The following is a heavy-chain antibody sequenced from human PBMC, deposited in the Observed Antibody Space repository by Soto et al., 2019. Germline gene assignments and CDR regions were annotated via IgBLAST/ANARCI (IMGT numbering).Heavy chain of an antibody. CDR1: GGSINSGAYY. CDR3: ARYSSSWLNAFDI. CDR2: IYYSGST. J-gene: IGHJ3*02. V-gene: IGHV4-30-4*08. Sequence: PSETLSLTCTVSGGSINSGAYYWSWIRQHPGKGLEWIGYIYYSGSTYYNPSLKSRVTISVDRSKNQFSLKLSSVTAADTAVYYCARYSSSWLNAFDIWGQGTMVTV. D-gene: IGHD6-13*01.